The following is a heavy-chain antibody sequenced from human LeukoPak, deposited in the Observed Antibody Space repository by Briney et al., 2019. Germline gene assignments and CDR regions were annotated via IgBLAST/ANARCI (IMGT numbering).Heavy chain of an antibody. V-gene: IGHV4-4*07. CDR1: GGSISSYY. CDR3: AREPYGGKQGAGWFDP. J-gene: IGHJ5*02. CDR2: IYTSGST. Sequence: SETLSLTCTVSGGSISSYYWSWIRQPAGKGLEWIGRIYTSGSTNYNPSLKSRVTVSVDTSKNQFSLKLSSVTAADTAVYYCAREPYGGKQGAGWFDPWGQGTLVTVSS. D-gene: IGHD4-23*01.